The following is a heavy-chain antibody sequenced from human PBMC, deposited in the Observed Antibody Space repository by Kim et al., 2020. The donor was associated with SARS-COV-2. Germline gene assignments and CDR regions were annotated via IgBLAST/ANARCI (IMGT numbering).Heavy chain of an antibody. J-gene: IGHJ4*02. V-gene: IGHV3-30*07. D-gene: IGHD3-10*01. Sequence: DYGEGRFTITRDNSKNSLYLQMNSRRAEDTAVYYCARDRGYYGSGSPLHYWGQGTLVTVSS. CDR3: ARDRGYYGSGSPLHY.